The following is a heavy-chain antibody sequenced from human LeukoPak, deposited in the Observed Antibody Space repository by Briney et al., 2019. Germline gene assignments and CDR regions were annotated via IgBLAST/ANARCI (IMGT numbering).Heavy chain of an antibody. J-gene: IGHJ4*02. D-gene: IGHD2-2*01. CDR1: GYTFTSYG. CDR2: ISAYNGNT. Sequence: GASVKVSCKASGYTFTSYGISWVRQAPGQGLEWMGWISAYNGNTNYAQKLQGRVTMTTDTSTSTAYMELRSLRSDDTAVYYCARELRVEVPAARGMTAFDYWGQGTLVTVSS. V-gene: IGHV1-18*01. CDR3: ARELRVEVPAARGMTAFDY.